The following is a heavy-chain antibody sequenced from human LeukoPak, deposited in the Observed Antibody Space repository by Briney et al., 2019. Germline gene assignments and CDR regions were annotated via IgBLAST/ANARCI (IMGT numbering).Heavy chain of an antibody. D-gene: IGHD6-13*01. CDR3: AKDSSSSSWSGAFDI. Sequence: GGSLRLSCAASGFTFDDYAMHWVRQAPGKGLEWVSGISWNSGSIGYADPVKGRFTISRDNAKNSLYLQMNSLRAEDTALYYCAKDSSSSSWSGAFDIWGQGTMVTVSS. J-gene: IGHJ3*02. V-gene: IGHV3-9*01. CDR1: GFTFDDYA. CDR2: ISWNSGSI.